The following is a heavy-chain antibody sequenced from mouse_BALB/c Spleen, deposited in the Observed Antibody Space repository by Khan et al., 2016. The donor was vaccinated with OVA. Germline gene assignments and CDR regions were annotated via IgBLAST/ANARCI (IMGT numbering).Heavy chain of an antibody. CDR2: ISSGGTYT. Sequence: MQLEESGGDLVNPGGSLKLSCAASGFIFSSYGMSWVRQTPDKRLEWVATISSGGTYTYFPDSVKGRFTISRDNAKNTLSLQMSSLKSEDTAMYYCTRFITTTTGDYYAMDYWGQGTSVTVSS. V-gene: IGHV5-6*01. J-gene: IGHJ4*01. D-gene: IGHD1-2*01. CDR3: TRFITTTTGDYYAMDY. CDR1: GFIFSSYG.